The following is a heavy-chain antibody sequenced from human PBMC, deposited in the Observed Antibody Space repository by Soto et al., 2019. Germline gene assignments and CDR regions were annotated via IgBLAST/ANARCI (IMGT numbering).Heavy chain of an antibody. D-gene: IGHD3-22*01. V-gene: IGHV1-3*01. CDR1: GYTFTSYA. CDR2: INAGNGNT. CDR3: ARLIMGLLQSYYYYGMDV. Sequence: ASVKVSCKASGYTFTSYAMHWVRQAPGQRLEWMGWINAGNGNTKYSQKFQGRVTITRDTSASTAYMELSSLRSEDTAVYYCARLIMGLLQSYYYYGMDVWGQGTTVTVSS. J-gene: IGHJ6*02.